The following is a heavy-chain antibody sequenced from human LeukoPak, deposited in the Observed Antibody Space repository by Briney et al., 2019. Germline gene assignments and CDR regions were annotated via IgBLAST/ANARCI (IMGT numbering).Heavy chain of an antibody. D-gene: IGHD1-20*01. J-gene: IGHJ4*02. CDR1: GGSISSGSYY. V-gene: IGHV4-61*02. Sequence: SETLSLTCTVSGGSISSGSYYWSWIRQPAGKGLEWIGRIYTSGSTNYNPSLKSRVTISVDTSKNQFSLKLSSVTAADTAVYYCARDRNWNYVDYWGQGTLVTVSS. CDR2: IYTSGST. CDR3: ARDRNWNYVDY.